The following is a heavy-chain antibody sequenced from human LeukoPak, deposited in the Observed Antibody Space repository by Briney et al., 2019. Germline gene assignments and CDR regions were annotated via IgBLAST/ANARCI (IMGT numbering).Heavy chain of an antibody. CDR2: IRGKGSGGST. V-gene: IGHV3-49*03. J-gene: IGHJ4*02. CDR1: GFTFGDYA. CDR3: TRERDYTDEY. D-gene: IGHD4-11*01. Sequence: GGSLRLSCTGSGFTFGDYAMSWFRPAPGKGLEWVGFIRGKGSGGSTEYAASVKGRFTISRDDSRSMAYLQMDGLRTEDTAVYYCTRERDYTDEYWGQGTLVTVSS.